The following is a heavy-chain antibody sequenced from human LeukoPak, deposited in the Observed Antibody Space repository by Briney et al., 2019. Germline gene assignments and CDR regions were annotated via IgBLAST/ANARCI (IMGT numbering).Heavy chain of an antibody. D-gene: IGHD3-22*01. Sequence: ASVKVSCKASGGTFSSYAISWVRQAPGQGLEWMGGIIPMFGTTNYAQKFQGRVTITADTSTATAYMELSRLRSDDTAVYYCARVYYDSSGYSLDAFDIWGQGTMVTVSS. CDR1: GGTFSSYA. CDR2: IIPMFGTT. V-gene: IGHV1-69*06. CDR3: ARVYYDSSGYSLDAFDI. J-gene: IGHJ3*02.